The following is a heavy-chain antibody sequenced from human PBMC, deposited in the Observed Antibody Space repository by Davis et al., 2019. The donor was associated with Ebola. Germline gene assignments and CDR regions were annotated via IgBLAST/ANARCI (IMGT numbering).Heavy chain of an antibody. J-gene: IGHJ5*02. CDR2: IYPSGST. Sequence: PGGSLRLSCSVSGGSISNYYWSWIRQPAGKGLEFIGRIYPSGSTNYKPSLKGRVTMSIDTSNNQFSLKVNSVTAADTAIYYCAGGVWLGDNWFDPWGQGIPVTVSS. D-gene: IGHD6-19*01. CDR3: AGGVWLGDNWFDP. CDR1: GGSISNYY. V-gene: IGHV4-4*07.